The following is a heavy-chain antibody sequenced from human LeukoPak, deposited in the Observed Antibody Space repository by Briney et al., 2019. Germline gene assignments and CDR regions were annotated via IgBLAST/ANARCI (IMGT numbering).Heavy chain of an antibody. J-gene: IGHJ4*02. V-gene: IGHV3-48*02. Sequence: GGSLRLSCAASGFTFRAYTMNWVSQTPGKGLEWVSYISSSSSTTHYADSVKGRFTISRDNAKNSLYLQINSLGDEDTAVYFCAKHYFYSYGSLDYWGQGTLVTVSS. CDR2: ISSSSSTT. D-gene: IGHD5-18*01. CDR3: AKHYFYSYGSLDY. CDR1: GFTFRAYT.